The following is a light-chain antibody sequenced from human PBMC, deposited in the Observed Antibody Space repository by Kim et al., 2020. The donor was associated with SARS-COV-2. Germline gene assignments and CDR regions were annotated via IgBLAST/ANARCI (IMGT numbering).Light chain of an antibody. CDR1: DLGSKN. J-gene: IGLJ2*01. CDR2: RIN. V-gene: IGLV3-9*01. CDR3: QVWDSTLTVV. Sequence: SYELTQPHSVSVAPGQTASITCGGNDLGSKNVHWYQQKPGQAPVLVIYRINNRPSGIPDRFSGSKSGNTATLTINRAQAGDEADYFCQVWDSTLTVVFGGGTKVTVL.